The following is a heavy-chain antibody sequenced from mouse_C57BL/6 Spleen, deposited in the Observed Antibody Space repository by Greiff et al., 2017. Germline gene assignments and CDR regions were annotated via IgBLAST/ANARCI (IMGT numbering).Heavy chain of an antibody. D-gene: IGHD2-3*01. V-gene: IGHV1-61*01. CDR1: GYTFTSYW. Sequence: QVQLQQPGAELVRPGSSVKLSCTASGYTFTSYWMDWVKQRPGQGLEWIGNIYPSDSATHYNQQFKDKGTLTVDKSSSTVYMQLSSLTSEDSAVYYCASVYDGYLYWYFDVWGTGTTVTVSS. CDR3: ASVYDGYLYWYFDV. CDR2: IYPSDSAT. J-gene: IGHJ1*03.